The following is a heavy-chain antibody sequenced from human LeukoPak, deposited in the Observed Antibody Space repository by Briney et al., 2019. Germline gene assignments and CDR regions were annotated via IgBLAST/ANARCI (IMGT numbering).Heavy chain of an antibody. Sequence: GRSLRLSCAASGFTFSSYWMRWVRQAPGKGLESVANIHQDGSEKYYVDSVKGRFTITRDNAKNSLYLEMNSLRAEDTAVYYWAPARRGGLSLPWGQGTLVTVSS. CDR1: GFTFSSYW. V-gene: IGHV3-7*01. J-gene: IGHJ4*02. CDR2: IHQDGSEK. CDR3: APARRGGLSLP.